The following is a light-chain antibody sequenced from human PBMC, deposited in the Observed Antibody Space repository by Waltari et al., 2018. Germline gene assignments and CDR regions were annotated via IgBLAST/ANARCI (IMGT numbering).Light chain of an antibody. CDR3: SSYTRSSTWV. CDR2: EST. Sequence: QSALTQPASVSGSPGQSITISCTGTISYVGAYKYVSWYQHHPGKAPNLMIYESTNRPSGISNRFSGSKSGNTASLTISGLQAEDEADYYCSSYTRSSTWVFGGGTKLTVL. J-gene: IGLJ2*01. CDR1: ISYVGAYKY. V-gene: IGLV2-14*01.